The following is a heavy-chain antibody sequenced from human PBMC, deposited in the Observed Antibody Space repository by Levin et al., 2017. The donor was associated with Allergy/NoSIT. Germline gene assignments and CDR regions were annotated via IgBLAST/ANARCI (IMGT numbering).Heavy chain of an antibody. Sequence: PGGSLRLSCSASGFTFSSYAMHWVRQAPGKGLEYVSAISSNGGSTYYADSVKGRFTISRDNSKNTLYLQMSSLRAEDTAVYYCAPSPYIWFGELRPFDYWGQGTLVTVSS. CDR2: ISSNGGST. CDR3: APSPYIWFGELRPFDY. V-gene: IGHV3-64D*06. J-gene: IGHJ4*02. CDR1: GFTFSSYA. D-gene: IGHD3-10*01.